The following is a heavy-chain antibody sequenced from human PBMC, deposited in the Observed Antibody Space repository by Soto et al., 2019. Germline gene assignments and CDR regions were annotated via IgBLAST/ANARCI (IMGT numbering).Heavy chain of an antibody. Sequence: SETLSLTCTVSGGSISSYYWSWIRQPPGKGLEWIGYIYYSGSTNYNPSLKSRVTISVDTSKNQFSLKLSSVTAADTAVYYCARLSDGGNRGPYYYYGMDVWGQGTTVTVSS. CDR3: ARLSDGGNRGPYYYYGMDV. D-gene: IGHD3-10*01. J-gene: IGHJ6*02. CDR1: GGSISSYY. CDR2: IYYSGST. V-gene: IGHV4-59*01.